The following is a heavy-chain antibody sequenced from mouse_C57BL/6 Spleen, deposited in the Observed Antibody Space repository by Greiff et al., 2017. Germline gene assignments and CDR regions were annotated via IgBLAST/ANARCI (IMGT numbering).Heavy chain of an antibody. D-gene: IGHD2-4*01. Sequence: VQLKQSGPELVKPGASVKMSCKASGYTFTSYVMHWVKQKPGQGLEWIGYIYPYNDGTKYNEKFKGKATLTSDKSSSTAYMELISLTSEDSAVYYCAGDYDGEVFDYWGQGTTLTVSS. J-gene: IGHJ2*01. V-gene: IGHV1-14*01. CDR3: AGDYDGEVFDY. CDR2: IYPYNDGT. CDR1: GYTFTSYV.